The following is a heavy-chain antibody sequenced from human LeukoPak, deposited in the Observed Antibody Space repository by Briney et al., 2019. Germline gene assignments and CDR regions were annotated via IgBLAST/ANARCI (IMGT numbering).Heavy chain of an antibody. V-gene: IGHV4-39*01. CDR2: RYNSGST. CDR3: ARNKTLTSAGTFDN. J-gene: IGHJ4*02. Sequence: SETLSLTCTVSGASISSYTYYWGWIRQAPGKGLESIGSRYNSGSTDNNTSLTRRVRMAVDTSENQFSLTLRSVTAADTAIYYCARNKTLTSAGTFDNWGRGALVTVSS. CDR1: GASISSYTYY. D-gene: IGHD6-13*01.